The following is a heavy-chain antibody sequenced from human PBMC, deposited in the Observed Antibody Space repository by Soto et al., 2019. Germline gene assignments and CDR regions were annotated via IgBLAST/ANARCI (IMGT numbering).Heavy chain of an antibody. J-gene: IGHJ4*02. CDR2: ISGSGGST. Sequence: GGSLRLSCAASGFTFSSYAMSWVRQAPGKGLEWVSAISGSGGSTYYADSVKGRFTISRDNSKNTLYLQMNSLRAEDTAVYYCAKEIALRYFDWLLFDYWGQGTLVTVSS. V-gene: IGHV3-23*01. CDR3: AKEIALRYFDWLLFDY. D-gene: IGHD3-9*01. CDR1: GFTFSSYA.